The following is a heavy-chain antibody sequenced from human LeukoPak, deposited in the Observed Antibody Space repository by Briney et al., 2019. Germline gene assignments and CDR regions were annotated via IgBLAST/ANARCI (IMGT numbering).Heavy chain of an antibody. J-gene: IGHJ4*02. D-gene: IGHD3-10*01. CDR2: IIPIFGTA. CDR1: GGTFSSYA. Sequence: SVKVSCEASGGTFSSYAISWVRQAPGQGLEWMGGIIPIFGTANYAQKFQGRVTITADKSTSTAYMELSSLRSEDTAVYYCARVPMVRGVIRPSFDYWGQGTLVTVSS. V-gene: IGHV1-69*06. CDR3: ARVPMVRGVIRPSFDY.